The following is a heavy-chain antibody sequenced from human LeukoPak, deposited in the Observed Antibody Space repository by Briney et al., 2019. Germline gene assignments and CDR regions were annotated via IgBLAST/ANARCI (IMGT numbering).Heavy chain of an antibody. D-gene: IGHD4-11*01. CDR3: ARDLNSNYVAFDY. CDR1: GFTVSSNY. CDR2: IYSGGST. Sequence: GGSLRLSCAASGFTVSSNYMSWVRQAPGKGLEWVSVIYSGGSTYYADPVKGRFTISRDNSKNTLYLQMNSLRAEDTAVYYCARDLNSNYVAFDYWGQGTLVTVSS. J-gene: IGHJ4*02. V-gene: IGHV3-53*01.